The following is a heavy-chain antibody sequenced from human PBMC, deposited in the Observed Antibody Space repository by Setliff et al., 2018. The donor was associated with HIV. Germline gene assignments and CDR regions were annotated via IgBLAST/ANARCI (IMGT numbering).Heavy chain of an antibody. Sequence: PGGSLRLSCAASGCTFGSYWMSWVRQAPGKGLEWVANLKQDGSEKYYVDSVKGRFTISRDNAKNALYLQMSSLRAEDTAVYYCANDANVMWFGDPTYMDVWGKGTTVTAP. J-gene: IGHJ6*03. CDR1: GCTFGSYW. D-gene: IGHD3-10*01. V-gene: IGHV3-7*01. CDR3: ANDANVMWFGDPTYMDV. CDR2: LKQDGSEK.